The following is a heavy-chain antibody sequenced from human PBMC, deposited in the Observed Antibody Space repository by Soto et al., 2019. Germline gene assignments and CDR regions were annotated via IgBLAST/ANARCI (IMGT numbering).Heavy chain of an antibody. Sequence: ASVKVSCNASGYTFTSYGISWVRQAPGQGLEWMGFISAYNGNTNYAQKLQGRVTMTTETSTRTAYMELRSLRSDDTAVYYCARDLGSRGYGMHXWGQGTTFTVS. D-gene: IGHD3-10*01. CDR3: ARDLGSRGYGMHX. CDR2: ISAYNGNT. J-gene: IGHJ6*02. CDR1: GYTFTSYG. V-gene: IGHV1-18*04.